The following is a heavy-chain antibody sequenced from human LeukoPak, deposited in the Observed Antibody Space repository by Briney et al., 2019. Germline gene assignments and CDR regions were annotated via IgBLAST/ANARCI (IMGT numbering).Heavy chain of an antibody. CDR1: GGSISNYY. J-gene: IGHJ5*02. CDR3: ARDGQGGGVNWFDP. CDR2: IYTSVRT. V-gene: IGHV4-4*07. D-gene: IGHD1-26*01. Sequence: SETLSLTCTVSGGSISNYYWSWIRQPAGKGLEWIGRIYTSVRTDYNPSLKSRVTMSVDTSKNQFSLKLSSVTAADTAVYYCARDGQGGGVNWFDPWGQGTLVTVSS.